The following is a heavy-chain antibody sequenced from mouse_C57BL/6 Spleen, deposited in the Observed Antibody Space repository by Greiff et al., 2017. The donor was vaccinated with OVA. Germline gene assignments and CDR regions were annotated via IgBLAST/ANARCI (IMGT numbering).Heavy chain of an antibody. CDR3: AIIATVVATPFDV. V-gene: IGHV1-61*01. Sequence: QVQLQQPGAELVRPGSSVKLSCKASGYTFTSYWMDWVKQRPGQGLEWIGNIYPSDSETHYNQKFKDKATLTVDKSSSTAYMQLSSLTSEDSAVYYCAIIATVVATPFDVWGTGTTVTVSS. CDR2: IYPSDSET. D-gene: IGHD1-1*01. CDR1: GYTFTSYW. J-gene: IGHJ1*03.